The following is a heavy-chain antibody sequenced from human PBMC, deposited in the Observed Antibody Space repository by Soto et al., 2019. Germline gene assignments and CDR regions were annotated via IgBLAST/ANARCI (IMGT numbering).Heavy chain of an antibody. D-gene: IGHD6-6*01. CDR3: ARPEYSSSSYGMDV. V-gene: IGHV3-74*01. CDR1: GFTFTTFSSYW. CDR2: INGDGSRA. J-gene: IGHJ6*02. Sequence: GGSLRLSCAASGFTFTTFSSYWMHWVRQTPGQGLVWVSRINGDGSRATYADSVKGRFTISRDNAQNTLYLQMDSLRAEDTAMYYCARPEYSSSSYGMDVWGQGTTVTVS.